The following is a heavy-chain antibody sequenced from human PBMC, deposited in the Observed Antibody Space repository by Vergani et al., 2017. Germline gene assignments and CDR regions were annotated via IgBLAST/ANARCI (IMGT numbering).Heavy chain of an antibody. V-gene: IGHV2-5*01. CDR2: IYWNDDK. Sequence: QITLHESGPTLVKPTQTLTLTCSFSGFSLSTSGVGVGWIRQPPGKALEWLALIYWNDDKSHNPSLKSRLTIPKDTSKNQVVLTMTNMDPVYTATYYCTRLYWYGSGPLYCFDYWGQGTRVTVSS. CDR3: TRLYWYGSGPLYCFDY. CDR1: GFSLSTSGVG. D-gene: IGHD3-10*01. J-gene: IGHJ4*02.